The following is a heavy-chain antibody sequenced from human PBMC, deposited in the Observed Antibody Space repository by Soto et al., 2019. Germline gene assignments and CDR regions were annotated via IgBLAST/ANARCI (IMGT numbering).Heavy chain of an antibody. CDR2: IYYSGST. Sequence: QLQLQESGPGLVKPSETLSLTCTVSGGSISSSSYYWGWIRQPPGKGLEWIGSIYYSGSTYYNPSLKSRVTISVDTSKNQFSLKLSSVTAADTAVYYCARHGSGDIVVVPAAIAFDYWGQGTLVTVSS. D-gene: IGHD2-2*02. CDR3: ARHGSGDIVVVPAAIAFDY. CDR1: GGSISSSSYY. V-gene: IGHV4-39*01. J-gene: IGHJ4*02.